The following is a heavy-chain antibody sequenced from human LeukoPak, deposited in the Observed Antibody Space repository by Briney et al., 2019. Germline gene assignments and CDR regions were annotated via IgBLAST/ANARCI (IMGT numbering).Heavy chain of an antibody. D-gene: IGHD3-10*01. CDR3: AKDLITYYYGSGSPRPVDY. J-gene: IGHJ4*02. CDR1: GFTFSSYA. CDR2: ISGSGGST. Sequence: HPGGSLRLSCAASGFTFSSYAMSWVRQAPGKGLEWVSAISGSGGSTYYADSVKGRFTISSDNSKNTLYLQMNSLRAEDTAVYYCAKDLITYYYGSGSPRPVDYWGQGTLVTVSS. V-gene: IGHV3-23*01.